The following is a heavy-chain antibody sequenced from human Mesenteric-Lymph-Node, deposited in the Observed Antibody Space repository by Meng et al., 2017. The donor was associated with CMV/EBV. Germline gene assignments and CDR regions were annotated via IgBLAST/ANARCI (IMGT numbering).Heavy chain of an antibody. CDR1: GFTFNEFA. D-gene: IGHD5-18*01. Sequence: GESLKISCAASGFTFNEFAMNWVRQAPGKGLEWVSVISGSGDSTHYADSVKGRLTISRDNSKNILYLQMNSLTAEDTAIYYCAKDGYSYGYYFDSWGQGTLVIVSS. CDR3: AKDGYSYGYYFDS. J-gene: IGHJ4*02. V-gene: IGHV3-23*01. CDR2: ISGSGDST.